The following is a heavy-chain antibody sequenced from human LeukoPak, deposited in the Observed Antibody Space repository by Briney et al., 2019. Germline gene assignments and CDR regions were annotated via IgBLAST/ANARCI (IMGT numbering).Heavy chain of an antibody. CDR1: GFTVSSNY. V-gene: IGHV3-66*01. Sequence: GGSLRLSCLVSGFTVSSNYMSWVRQTPGKGLEWVSAIYSGGTTKYADSVKGRFTIYRDTSKNILYLQMNSLRVEDTAVYYCASKLTTGSWGQGTLVTVSS. CDR2: IYSGGTT. CDR3: ASKLTTGS. J-gene: IGHJ5*02. D-gene: IGHD4-17*01.